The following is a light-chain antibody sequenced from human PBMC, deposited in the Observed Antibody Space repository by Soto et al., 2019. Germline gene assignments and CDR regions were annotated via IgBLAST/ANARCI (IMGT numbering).Light chain of an antibody. V-gene: IGKV3-11*01. CDR1: QSISSF. CDR2: DTS. Sequence: EVVLTQSPATLSLSPGERATHSCRASQSISSFLAWYQQKPGQVPRLLIYDTSNRATGIPARFSGSGSGTDFTLSISSLAPEDFAVYYCQHRSNWPPAFGQGTRLEIK. CDR3: QHRSNWPPA. J-gene: IGKJ5*01.